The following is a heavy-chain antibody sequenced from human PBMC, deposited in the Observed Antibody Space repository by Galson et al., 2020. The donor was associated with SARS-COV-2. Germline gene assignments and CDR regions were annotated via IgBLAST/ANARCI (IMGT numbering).Heavy chain of an antibody. D-gene: IGHD3-10*01. CDR2: INPNSGGT. Sequence: GESLKISCKASGYTFTGYYMHWVRQAPGQGLEWMGWINPNSGGTNYAQKFQGRVTMTRDTSISTAYMELSRLRSDDTAVYYCARDKVSVMVRGVTLGVLGNWFDPWGQGTLVTVSS. CDR1: GYTFTGYY. J-gene: IGHJ5*02. CDR3: ARDKVSVMVRGVTLGVLGNWFDP. V-gene: IGHV1-2*02.